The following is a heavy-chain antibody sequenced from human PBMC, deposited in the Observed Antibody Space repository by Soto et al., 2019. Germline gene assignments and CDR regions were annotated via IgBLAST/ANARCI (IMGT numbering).Heavy chain of an antibody. Sequence: PGGSLRLSCSASRFPFSNYSMHWVRPAPGKGLEYVSAISSNGHNTYYADSVKGRFTISRDNAKNTLYLQMNSLRAEDTAVYYCARDGGIVVVPAAMVFAYYGMDVWGQGTTVTVSS. J-gene: IGHJ6*02. D-gene: IGHD2-2*01. CDR1: RFPFSNYS. CDR3: ARDGGIVVVPAAMVFAYYGMDV. V-gene: IGHV3-64*04. CDR2: ISSNGHNT.